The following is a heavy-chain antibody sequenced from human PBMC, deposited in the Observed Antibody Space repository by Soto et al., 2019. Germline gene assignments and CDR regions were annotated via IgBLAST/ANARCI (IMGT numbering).Heavy chain of an antibody. CDR3: ASFDYDFWTPSS. CDR1: GFTFSSYS. CDR2: ISSSSSTI. V-gene: IGHV3-48*01. Sequence: EVQLVESGGGLVQPGGSLRLSCAASGFTFSSYSMNLVRQAPGKGLEWVSYISSSSSTIYYADSVKGRFTISRDNAKNSLYLQMNSLRAEDTAVYYCASFDYDFWTPSSWGQGTLVTVSS. D-gene: IGHD3-3*01. J-gene: IGHJ5*02.